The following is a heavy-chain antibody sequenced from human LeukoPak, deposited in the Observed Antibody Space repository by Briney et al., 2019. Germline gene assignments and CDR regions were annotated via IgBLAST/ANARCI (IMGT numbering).Heavy chain of an antibody. J-gene: IGHJ1*01. D-gene: IGHD2/OR15-2a*01. CDR2: IIPIFGTA. CDR3: ARDALSARSFAD. V-gene: IGHV1-69*13. CDR1: GGTFSSYA. Sequence: ASVKVSCKASGGTFSSYAISWVRQAPGQGPEWMGGIIPIFGTANYAQKFQGRVTITADESTSTAYMELSSLRSEDTAVYYCARDALSARSFADWGHGTLVTVSS.